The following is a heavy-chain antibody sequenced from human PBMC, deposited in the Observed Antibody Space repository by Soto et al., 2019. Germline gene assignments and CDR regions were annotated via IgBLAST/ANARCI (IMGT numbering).Heavy chain of an antibody. V-gene: IGHV1-18*01. CDR3: SGDYCISTSCCGPDY. CDR1: GYTFSTYG. Sequence: QVQLVQSGAEVKTPGASVKVSCKTSGYTFSTYGISWVRQAPGQGLEWMGWISDYNGDTKYEQRFQARVTMTTDTSTSTAYMELRSLRSDDTAVYYCSGDYCISTSCCGPDYWGQGTLVTVSS. D-gene: IGHD2-2*01. CDR2: ISDYNGDT. J-gene: IGHJ4*02.